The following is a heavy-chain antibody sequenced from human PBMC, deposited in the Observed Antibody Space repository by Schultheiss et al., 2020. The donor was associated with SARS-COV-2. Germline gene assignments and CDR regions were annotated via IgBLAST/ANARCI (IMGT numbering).Heavy chain of an antibody. CDR2: IYTSGST. V-gene: IGHV4-61*02. CDR3: ARDEAAARFRSGPINWFDP. CDR1: GGSISSSSYY. J-gene: IGHJ5*02. D-gene: IGHD6-13*01. Sequence: SQTLSLTCTVSGGSISSSSYYWGWIRQPAGKGLEWIGRIYTSGSTNYNPSLKSRVTISVDTSKNQFSLKLSSVTAADTAVYYCARDEAAARFRSGPINWFDPWGQGTLVTVSS.